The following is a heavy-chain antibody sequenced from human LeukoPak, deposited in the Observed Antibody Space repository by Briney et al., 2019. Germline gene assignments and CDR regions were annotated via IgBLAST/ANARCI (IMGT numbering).Heavy chain of an antibody. CDR1: GGSISSSNFY. V-gene: IGHV4-39*07. J-gene: IGHJ3*02. Sequence: SETLSLTCTVSGGSISSSNFYWGWIRQPPGKGLEWIGSIYYSGSTYYNPSLKSRVSISVDTSKNQFSLKLSSVTAADTAVYYCARELPLQQLVPDAFDIWGQGTMVTVSS. CDR3: ARELPLQQLVPDAFDI. CDR2: IYYSGST. D-gene: IGHD6-13*01.